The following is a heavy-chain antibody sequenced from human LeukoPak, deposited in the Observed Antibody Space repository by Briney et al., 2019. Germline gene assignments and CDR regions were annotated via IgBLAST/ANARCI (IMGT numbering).Heavy chain of an antibody. J-gene: IGHJ4*02. V-gene: IGHV3-30*04. D-gene: IGHD6-13*01. CDR3: AKDHRTGSSWYFFGVETKTLECYFDY. CDR1: GFTFSSYA. CDR2: ISYDGSNK. Sequence: GGSLRLSCAASGFTFSSYAMHWVRQAPGRGLEWVAVISYDGSNKYYADSVKGRFTISRDNSKNTLYLQMNSLRAEDTAIYYCAKDHRTGSSWYFFGVETKTLECYFDYWGQGTLVTVSS.